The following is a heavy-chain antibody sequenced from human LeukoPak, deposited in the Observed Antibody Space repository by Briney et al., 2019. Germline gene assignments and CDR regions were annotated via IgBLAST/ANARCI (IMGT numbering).Heavy chain of an antibody. CDR3: ARDLEASGWPEFDY. V-gene: IGHV4-38-2*02. CDR2: IYHSGST. J-gene: IGHJ4*02. D-gene: IGHD6-19*01. Sequence: SETLSLTCTVSGGSIGGYYWSWIRQPPGKGLEWIGSIYHSGSTYYNPSLKSRVTISVDTSKNQFSLKLSSVTAADTAVYYCARDLEASGWPEFDYWGQGTLVTVSS. CDR1: GGSIGGYY.